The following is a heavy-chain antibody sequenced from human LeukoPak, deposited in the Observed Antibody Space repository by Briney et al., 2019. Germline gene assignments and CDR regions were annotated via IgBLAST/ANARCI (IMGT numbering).Heavy chain of an antibody. CDR2: ISWDGGST. J-gene: IGHJ4*02. CDR1: GFTFDDYT. D-gene: IGHD6-19*01. Sequence: PGGSLRLSCAASGFTFDDYTMHWVRQAPGKGLEWVSLISWDGGSTYYADSVKGRFTISRDNAKNSLYLQMNSLRAEDTAVYYCARGLGQHSGWYYWGQGTLVTVSS. CDR3: ARGLGQHSGWYY. V-gene: IGHV3-43*01.